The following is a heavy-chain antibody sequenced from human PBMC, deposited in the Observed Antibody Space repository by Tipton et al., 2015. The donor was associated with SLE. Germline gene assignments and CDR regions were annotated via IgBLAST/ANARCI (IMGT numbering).Heavy chain of an antibody. Sequence: SLRLSCAASGFIFDDYSMHWVRQVPGKGLEWVSGISWNGANIGYADSVKGRFTISRDNAKKSLYLQMNSLRPEDTAFYYCAKGYSTEWRPLVGWYFDLWGRGTLVVVSS. V-gene: IGHV3-9*01. CDR2: ISWNGANI. D-gene: IGHD6-13*01. CDR1: GFIFDDYS. CDR3: AKGYSTEWRPLVGWYFDL. J-gene: IGHJ2*01.